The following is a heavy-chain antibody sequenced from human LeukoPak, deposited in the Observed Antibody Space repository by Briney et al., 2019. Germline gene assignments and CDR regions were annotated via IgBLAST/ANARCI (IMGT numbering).Heavy chain of an antibody. Sequence: PSETLSLTCTVSGGSISSSSYYWGWIRQPPGKGLEWIGSICYSGSTYYSPSLKSRVTISVDTSRNQFSLKMSSVSAADTAVYYCAGSHGSGRYFDYWGQGTLVPVSS. V-gene: IGHV4-39*07. J-gene: IGHJ4*02. CDR2: ICYSGST. CDR3: AGSHGSGRYFDY. CDR1: GGSISSSSYY. D-gene: IGHD3-10*01.